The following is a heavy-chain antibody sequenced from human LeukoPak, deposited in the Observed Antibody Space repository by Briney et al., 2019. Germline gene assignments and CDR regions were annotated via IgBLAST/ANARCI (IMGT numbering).Heavy chain of an antibody. J-gene: IGHJ4*02. D-gene: IGHD1-26*01. CDR3: AKGDSGSYYTGLFDY. CDR2: ISGSGGST. CDR1: GFTFSSYA. V-gene: IGHV3-23*01. Sequence: GGSLRLSCAASGFTFSSYAMSWVRQAPGKGLEWVSAISGSGGSTYYADSVKGRFTISRDNSKNTLYLQMNSLGAEDMALYYCAKGDSGSYYTGLFDYWGQGTLVTVSS.